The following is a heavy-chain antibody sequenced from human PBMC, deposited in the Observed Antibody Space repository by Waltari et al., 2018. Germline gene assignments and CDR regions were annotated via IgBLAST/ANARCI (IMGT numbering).Heavy chain of an antibody. CDR1: GGSISSSSFF. V-gene: IGHV4-39*01. CDR3: ARHMPYYDSIYYFDY. D-gene: IGHD3-3*01. CDR2: LYYTGNT. Sequence: QLQLQESGPGLVKPSETLSLTCSVSGGSISSSSFFWGWIRQPPGKGLEWIGSLYYTGNTYYNPSLKSRVTISADTSKNQFSLKLSSETAADTAVYYCARHMPYYDSIYYFDYWGQGTLVTVSS. J-gene: IGHJ4*02.